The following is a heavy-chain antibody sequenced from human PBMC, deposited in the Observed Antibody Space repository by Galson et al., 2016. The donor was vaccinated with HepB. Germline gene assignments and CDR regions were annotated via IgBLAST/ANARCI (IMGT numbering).Heavy chain of an antibody. CDR2: IDSDGITT. D-gene: IGHD2-15*01. V-gene: IGHV3-74*01. Sequence: SLRLSCAASGFTFSSYWMYWVRQAPGKGLVWVSRIDSDGITTAYADSVKGRFTISRDNAKNTLYLQMNSLRAEDTAIYYCGGHGGHSAWGQGTLVTVSS. CDR1: GFTFSSYW. J-gene: IGHJ4*02. CDR3: GGHGGHSA.